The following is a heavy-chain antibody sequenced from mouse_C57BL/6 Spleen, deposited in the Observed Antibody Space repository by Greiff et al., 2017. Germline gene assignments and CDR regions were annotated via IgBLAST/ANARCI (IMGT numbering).Heavy chain of an antibody. CDR3: TRSRNYGSSYGFAY. CDR2: IDPETGGT. D-gene: IGHD1-1*01. Sequence: QVQLQQSGAELVRPGASVTLSCKASGYTFTDYEMHWVKQTPVHGLEWIGAIDPETGGTAYNQKFKGKAILTADKSSSTAYMELRSLRSEDSAVYYCTRSRNYGSSYGFAYGGQGTLVTVSA. J-gene: IGHJ3*01. V-gene: IGHV1-15*01. CDR1: GYTFTDYE.